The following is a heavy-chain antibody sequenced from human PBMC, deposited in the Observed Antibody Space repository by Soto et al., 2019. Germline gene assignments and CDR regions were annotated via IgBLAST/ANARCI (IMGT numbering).Heavy chain of an antibody. CDR2: IIPIFGTA. J-gene: IGHJ5*02. CDR3: ARTYSSSWYGRNWFDP. Sequence: QVLLVQSGAEVKKPGSSVKVSCKASGGTFSSYAISWVRQAPGQGLEWMGGIIPIFGTANYAQKFQGRVTITADESTRTADIELSSLRTEDTAVYYCARTYSSSWYGRNWFDPWGQGTLVTVSS. CDR1: GGTFSSYA. V-gene: IGHV1-69*01. D-gene: IGHD6-13*01.